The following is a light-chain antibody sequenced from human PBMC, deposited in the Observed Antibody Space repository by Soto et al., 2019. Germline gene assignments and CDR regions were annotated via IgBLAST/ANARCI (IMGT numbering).Light chain of an antibody. Sequence: QSLLNPPGSVSGYPGKSITISCTGTRSDLGRHTYDSWHQQHPGKARQLLIYEVSNQPSGVSKRFSGAKSGNTRSLTISGLQAEDEADYYCRSYTSSSTPYVCGAGTKVT. CDR2: EVS. CDR1: RSDLGRHTY. J-gene: IGLJ1*01. CDR3: RSYTSSSTPYV. V-gene: IGLV2-14*01.